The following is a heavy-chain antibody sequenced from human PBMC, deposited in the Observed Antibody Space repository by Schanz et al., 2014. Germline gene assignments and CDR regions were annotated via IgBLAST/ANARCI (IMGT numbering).Heavy chain of an antibody. CDR1: GGTFSSDT. Sequence: QVHLVQSGAEVKKPGSSVKVSCKASGGTFSSDTFSWVRQAPGQGLEWMGRIIPIHGIVNYAQRFQDRVRITADKSTSTAYMELSSLRSDDTAVYYCARGGGPEDVFDIWGRGTILTVSS. CDR3: ARGGGPEDVFDI. V-gene: IGHV1-69*02. J-gene: IGHJ3*02. CDR2: IIPIHGIV. D-gene: IGHD2-15*01.